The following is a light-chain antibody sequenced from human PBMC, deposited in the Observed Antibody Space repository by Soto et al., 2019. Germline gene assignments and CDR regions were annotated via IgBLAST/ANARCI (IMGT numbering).Light chain of an antibody. V-gene: IGKV3-15*01. CDR3: HKYDDWPPWT. J-gene: IGKJ1*01. Sequence: EIVMTQSPGTLSVSPGESATLSCSAPQSVKNNLAGYQQTPGQAPRLLIYGASTRATGISAGFCGSGAETEFTLTISSLQSEDSAVNYCHKYDDWPPWTFGQGTKVEIK. CDR1: QSVKNN. CDR2: GAS.